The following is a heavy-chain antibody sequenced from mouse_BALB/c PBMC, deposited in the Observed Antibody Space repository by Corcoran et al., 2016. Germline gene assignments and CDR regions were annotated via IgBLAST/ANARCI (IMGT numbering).Heavy chain of an antibody. CDR1: GCPIISGYY. V-gene: IGHV12-3*02. D-gene: IGHD1-1*01. J-gene: IGHJ1*01. CDR3: AGDYYGYWYFDV. CDR2: ITHSGET. Sequence: QMQLQESGPGLVKPSQSLFLACSITGCPIISGYYWIWIRQSPGKPLEWMGYITHSGETFYNPSLQSPISITRETSKNQFFLQLNSVTTEDTAMYYCAGDYYGYWYFDVWGAGTTVTVSS.